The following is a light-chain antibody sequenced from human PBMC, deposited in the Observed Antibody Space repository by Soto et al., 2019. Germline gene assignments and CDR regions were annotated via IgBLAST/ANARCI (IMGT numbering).Light chain of an antibody. CDR2: DAS. Sequence: GDRVTITCRASQSISNWLAWYQQKAGKAPKILIYDASSLGSGVPSRFSGSGSGTEFTLTISSLQPGDFATYYCQQYNSYWTFGQGTKVDIK. V-gene: IGKV1-5*01. CDR3: QQYNSYWT. J-gene: IGKJ1*01. CDR1: QSISNW.